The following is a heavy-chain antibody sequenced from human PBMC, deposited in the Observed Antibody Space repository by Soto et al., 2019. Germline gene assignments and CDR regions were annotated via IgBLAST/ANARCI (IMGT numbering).Heavy chain of an antibody. Sequence: AGGSLRLSCAASGFTFSAYAMSWVRQAPGEGLDWVSVISGSGDNTYYADSVKGRFTISRDNSKNTLYLQMSSLRAEDTAVYFCAKQNTIFGVNNDFYYYDMDVWGQGTTVTVSS. J-gene: IGHJ6*02. CDR1: GFTFSAYA. CDR3: AKQNTIFGVNNDFYYYDMDV. D-gene: IGHD3-3*01. CDR2: ISGSGDNT. V-gene: IGHV3-23*01.